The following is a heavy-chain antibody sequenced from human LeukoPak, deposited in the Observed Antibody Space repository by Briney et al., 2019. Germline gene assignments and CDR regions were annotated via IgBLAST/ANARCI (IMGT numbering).Heavy chain of an antibody. V-gene: IGHV3-66*01. CDR3: AKGHSSGYPQH. J-gene: IGHJ1*01. CDR1: GFTFDDYG. D-gene: IGHD3-22*01. CDR2: IYSVGMT. Sequence: GGSLRLSCAASGFTFDDYGMSWGRHAPGKGLGWGSVIYSVGMTYYADSVKGRFTISRDNSKNTLYLQMKSLRAEETALYYCAKGHSSGYPQHWGQGTLVTVSS.